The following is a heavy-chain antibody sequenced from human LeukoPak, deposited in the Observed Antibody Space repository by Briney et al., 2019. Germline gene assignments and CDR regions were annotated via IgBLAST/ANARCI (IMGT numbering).Heavy chain of an antibody. J-gene: IGHJ6*02. D-gene: IGHD4-11*01. V-gene: IGHV4-4*07. CDR2: IYTSGST. CDR1: GGSISSCY. CDR3: ARTTVTPDYYYYGMDV. Sequence: PSETLSLTCTVSGGSISSCYWSWIRQPAGKGLEWIGRIYTSGSTNYNPSLKSRVTMSVDTSKNQFSLKLSSVTAADTAVYYCARTTVTPDYYYYGMDVWGQGTTVTVSS.